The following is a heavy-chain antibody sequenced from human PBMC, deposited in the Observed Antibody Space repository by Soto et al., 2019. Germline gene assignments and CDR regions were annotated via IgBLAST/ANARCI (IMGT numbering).Heavy chain of an antibody. D-gene: IGHD3-22*01. CDR1: GYTFSDYG. Sequence: QVQLVQSGAEVKKPGASVKVACKASGYTFSDYGITWVRQAPGQGLEWVGWISAYNRDTKYAQKVQGRVTMTTDTSTSTAYVELRSLRSDDTALYFCARDHTYYDNGGTTDYWGQGTLVTVSS. CDR2: ISAYNRDT. J-gene: IGHJ4*02. V-gene: IGHV1-18*01. CDR3: ARDHTYYDNGGTTDY.